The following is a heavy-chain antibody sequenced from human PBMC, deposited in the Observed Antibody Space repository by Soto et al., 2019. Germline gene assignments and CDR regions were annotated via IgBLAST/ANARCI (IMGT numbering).Heavy chain of an antibody. D-gene: IGHD2-2*01. CDR3: ARGGSTSCYFCSWFDP. Sequence: PGGSLRLSCAASGFTFSSYDMHWVRQATGKGLEWVSAIGTAGDTYYPGSVKGRFTISRENAKNSLYLQMNSLRAGDTAVYYCARGGSTSCYFCSWFDPWGQGTLVTVSS. CDR1: GFTFSSYD. V-gene: IGHV3-13*01. CDR2: IGTAGDT. J-gene: IGHJ5*02.